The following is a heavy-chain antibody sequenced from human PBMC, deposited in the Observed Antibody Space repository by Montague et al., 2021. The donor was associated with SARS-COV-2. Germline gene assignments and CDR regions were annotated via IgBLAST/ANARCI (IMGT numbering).Heavy chain of an antibody. CDR3: ARRAYSSSWYYFDY. Sequence: SETLSLTCTASGGSISNYYWSWIRQPPGKGLEWIGYIYYSGSTNYNPSLKSRVTISADTSKNQFSLKLSSVTAADTAVYYCARRAYSSSWYYFDYWGQGTLVTVSS. D-gene: IGHD6-13*01. J-gene: IGHJ4*02. CDR2: IYYSGST. V-gene: IGHV4-59*08. CDR1: GGSISNYY.